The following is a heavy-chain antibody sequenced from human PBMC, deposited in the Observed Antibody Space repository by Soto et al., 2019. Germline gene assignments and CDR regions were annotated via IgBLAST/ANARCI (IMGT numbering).Heavy chain of an antibody. Sequence: SVKVSCKASGGTFSSYAISWLRQAPGQGLEWMGGIIPIFGTANYAQKFQGRVTITADESTSTAYMELSSLRSEDTAVYYCATVENYYYYGMDVWGQGTTVTVSS. CDR1: GGTFSSYA. J-gene: IGHJ6*01. D-gene: IGHD3-3*01. CDR2: IIPIFGTA. CDR3: ATVENYYYYGMDV. V-gene: IGHV1-69*13.